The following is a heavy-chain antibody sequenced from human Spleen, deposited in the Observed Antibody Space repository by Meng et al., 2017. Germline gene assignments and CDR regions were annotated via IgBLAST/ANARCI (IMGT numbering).Heavy chain of an antibody. CDR2: IYDSGTT. CDR1: GASISTGIYY. CDR3: ATIDYGEVFFVY. J-gene: IGHJ4*02. V-gene: IGHV4-31*01. Sequence: QVQLQESGPEPVKPPDTLSLTCTVSGASISTGIYYWSWIRQHPGKGLEWIGYIYDSGTTSYNPSLESPVTISMDTSKNQFSLRLGSVTAADTAVYYCATIDYGEVFFVYWGQGTLVTVSS. D-gene: IGHD4-17*01.